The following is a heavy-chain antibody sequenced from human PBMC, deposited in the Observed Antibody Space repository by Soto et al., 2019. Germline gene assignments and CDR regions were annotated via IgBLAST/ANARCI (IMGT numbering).Heavy chain of an antibody. CDR3: TQNGY. D-gene: IGHD2-8*01. CDR1: GLTISGSA. J-gene: IGHJ4*02. CDR2: IRSKANSYAT. Sequence: PWVSLTLSCAAAGLTISGSAMHWVRQASGKGLEWVGRIRSKANSYATAYAASVKGRFTISRDDSKNTAYLQMNSLKTEDTAVYYCTQNGYWGQGTLVTAPQ. V-gene: IGHV3-73*01.